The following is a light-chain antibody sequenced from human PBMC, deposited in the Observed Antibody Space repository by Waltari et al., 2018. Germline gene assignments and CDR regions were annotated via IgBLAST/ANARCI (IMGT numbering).Light chain of an antibody. V-gene: IGKV3-11*01. J-gene: IGKJ4*01. CDR2: DAS. CDR3: QQRRNWPLT. CDR1: QRVGTY. Sequence: EIVLTQSPAILSSSPGERATLSCRASQRVGTYLAWYQQRPGQSPRLLIYDASYRATGIPARFSGSGSETDFTLTISSLQPEDFAVYYCQQRRNWPLTFGGGTRVQI.